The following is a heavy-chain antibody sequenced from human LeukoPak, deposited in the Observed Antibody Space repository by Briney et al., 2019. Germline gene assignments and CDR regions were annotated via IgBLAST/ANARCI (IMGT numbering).Heavy chain of an antibody. D-gene: IGHD3-10*01. J-gene: IGHJ4*02. V-gene: IGHV1-8*03. CDR1: GYTFTSYD. Sequence: ASVKVSCKASGYTFTSYDINWVRQAPGQGLEWMGWMNPNSGNTGYAQKFQGRVTITRNTSISTAYMELSSLRSEDTAVYYCARGHRRYYYCSGSPLSDYWGQGTLVTVSS. CDR3: ARGHRRYYYCSGSPLSDY. CDR2: MNPNSGNT.